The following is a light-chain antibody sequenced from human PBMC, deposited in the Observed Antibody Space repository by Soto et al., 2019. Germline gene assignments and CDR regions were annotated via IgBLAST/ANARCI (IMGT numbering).Light chain of an antibody. Sequence: SYELTQPPSVSVAPGQTASITCGGNNIGGKSVHWYQQKPGQAPVLVVYEGSDRPSGIPERFSGFNSGNTATLTIARVEAGDEADYYCQVWDGGSDHYVFGTGTKSPS. CDR1: NIGGKS. V-gene: IGLV3-21*02. J-gene: IGLJ1*01. CDR3: QVWDGGSDHYV. CDR2: EGS.